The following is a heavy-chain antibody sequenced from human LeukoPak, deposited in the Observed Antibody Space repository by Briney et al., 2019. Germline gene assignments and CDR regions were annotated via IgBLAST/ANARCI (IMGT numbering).Heavy chain of an antibody. J-gene: IGHJ4*02. Sequence: GGSLRLSCAASGFTFSSYGMHWVRQAPGKGLEWVAVISYDGSNKYYADSVKGRFTISRDNSKNTLYLQMNSLRAEDTAVYYCAILNHYGDTFVDYWGQGTLVTVSS. CDR2: ISYDGSNK. V-gene: IGHV3-30*03. CDR3: AILNHYGDTFVDY. CDR1: GFTFSSYG. D-gene: IGHD4-17*01.